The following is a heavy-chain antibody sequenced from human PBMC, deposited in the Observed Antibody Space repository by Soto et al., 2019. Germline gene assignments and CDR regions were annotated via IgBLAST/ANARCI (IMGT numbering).Heavy chain of an antibody. V-gene: IGHV4-4*02. CDR1: SGSISSINW. D-gene: IGHD5-12*01. CDR2: IYHSGST. J-gene: IGHJ4*02. Sequence: PSETLSLTCAVSSGSISSINWWSLVRQPPGKGLEWIGEIYHSGSTNYNPSLKSRVTISVDKSKNQFSLKLSSVTAADTAVYYCARRVVATTQFDYWGQGTLLTVSS. CDR3: ARRVVATTQFDY.